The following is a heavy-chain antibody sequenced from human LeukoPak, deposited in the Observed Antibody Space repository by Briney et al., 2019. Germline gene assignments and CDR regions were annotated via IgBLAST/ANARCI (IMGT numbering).Heavy chain of an antibody. Sequence: GGSLRLSCAASGFMFSSYAMSWVRQAPGRGLEWVSSINGSGRRTYYADSVKGRFTISRDNSKNTLYLQMNSLRAEDTAVYYCARTMTPVGSGWYSYYFDYWGQGTLVTVSS. CDR1: GFMFSSYA. V-gene: IGHV3-23*01. CDR3: ARTMTPVGSGWYSYYFDY. CDR2: INGSGRRT. D-gene: IGHD6-19*01. J-gene: IGHJ4*02.